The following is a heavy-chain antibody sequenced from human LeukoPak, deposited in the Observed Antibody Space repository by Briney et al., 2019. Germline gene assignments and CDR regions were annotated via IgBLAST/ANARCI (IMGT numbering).Heavy chain of an antibody. D-gene: IGHD1-26*01. CDR2: IYYSGST. V-gene: IGHV4-39*01. Sequence: SETLSLTCTVSSGSISSSSYYWGWIRQPPGKGLEWIGSIYYSGSTYYNPSLKSRVTISVDTSKNQFSLKLSSVTAADTAVYYCAEFSGSYLFIDYWGQGTLVTVSS. J-gene: IGHJ4*02. CDR1: SGSISSSSYY. CDR3: AEFSGSYLFIDY.